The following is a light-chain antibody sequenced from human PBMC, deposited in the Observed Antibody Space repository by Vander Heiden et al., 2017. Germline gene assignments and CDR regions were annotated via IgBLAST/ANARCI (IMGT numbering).Light chain of an antibody. CDR3: QQSYSTPRT. CDR2: AAS. J-gene: IGKJ3*01. Sequence: DIQMTQSPSSLSASVGHRVTIPCRASKTISSYLNWYQPKPGKAPQLLIYAASSLQSGVPSRFSGSGSGTDFTLSISSLQPEDFATYYCQQSYSTPRTFGPGTKVDIK. V-gene: IGKV1-39*01. CDR1: KTISSY.